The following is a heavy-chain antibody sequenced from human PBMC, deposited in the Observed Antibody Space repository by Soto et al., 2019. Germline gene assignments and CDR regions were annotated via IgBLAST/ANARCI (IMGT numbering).Heavy chain of an antibody. CDR2: MYHSGRT. J-gene: IGHJ4*02. D-gene: IGHD1-26*01. Sequence: PSETLSLTCDVSGYSMKTGYYWGWIRQPPGKGLEWIGSMYHSGRTYNNPSLKSRVTISIDTSKNQLSLRLSSVTAADTALYYCVRDGGATLAYWGQGTRVTVSS. CDR1: GYSMKTGYY. V-gene: IGHV4-38-2*02. CDR3: VRDGGATLAY.